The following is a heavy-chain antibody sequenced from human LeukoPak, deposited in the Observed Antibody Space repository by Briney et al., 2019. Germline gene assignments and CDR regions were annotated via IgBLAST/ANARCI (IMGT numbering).Heavy chain of an antibody. D-gene: IGHD6-19*01. Sequence: SETLSLTCTVSGYSISSGHYWGWIRQPPGKGLEWIGSIYYSGGTYYNPSLKSRLTISVDTSKNQFSLKLSSVTAADTAVYYCARDARYSSGWPLDYWGQGTLVTVSS. CDR2: IYYSGGT. V-gene: IGHV4-38-2*02. CDR3: ARDARYSSGWPLDY. J-gene: IGHJ4*02. CDR1: GYSISSGHY.